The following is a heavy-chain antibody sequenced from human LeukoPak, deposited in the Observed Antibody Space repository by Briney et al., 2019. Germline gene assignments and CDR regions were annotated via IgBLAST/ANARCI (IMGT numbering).Heavy chain of an antibody. CDR3: ARGSTGTPYYYDSSGFGNDAFDI. CDR1: GFTFSSYA. D-gene: IGHD3-22*01. CDR2: ISYDGTNK. J-gene: IGHJ3*02. V-gene: IGHV3-30-3*01. Sequence: GGSLRLSCAASGFTFSSYAMHWVRQAPGKGLEWVAVISYDGTNKYYADSVKGRLTISRDNSKNTLYLQMNSLRAEDTAVYYCARGSTGTPYYYDSSGFGNDAFDIWGQGTVVTVSS.